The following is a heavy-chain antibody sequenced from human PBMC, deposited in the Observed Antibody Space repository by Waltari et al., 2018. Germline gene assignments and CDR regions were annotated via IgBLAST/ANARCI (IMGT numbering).Heavy chain of an antibody. Sequence: QVRLQEWGAGTSKPSQTLSLTCSVYGGSFSGYHWTWIRQPPGQGLEWLGEINHGGVTNYNPSLSSRLTILIDTSKKQFSLRLSSVTAADTAVYYCARGGVPDAYGSGSYYRNWFDPWGQGTLATVSS. D-gene: IGHD3-10*01. CDR2: INHGGVT. V-gene: IGHV4-34*01. CDR3: ARGGVPDAYGSGSYYRNWFDP. CDR1: GGSFSGYH. J-gene: IGHJ5*02.